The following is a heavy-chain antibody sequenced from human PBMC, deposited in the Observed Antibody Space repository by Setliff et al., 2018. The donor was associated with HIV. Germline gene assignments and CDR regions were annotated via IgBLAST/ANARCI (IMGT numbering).Heavy chain of an antibody. J-gene: IGHJ4*02. CDR2: VYHSGGT. CDR3: ASQYCSAGSCFSDY. Sequence: SETLSLTCTVSGGSISSFSYYWAWIRQSPGKGLEWIGNVYHSGGTDYNPSLRSRVTISVDTSKNQFSLKLSAVTATDTAVYYCASQYCSAGSCFSDYWGQGTMVTVSS. CDR1: GGSISSFSYY. D-gene: IGHD2-15*01. V-gene: IGHV4-39*01.